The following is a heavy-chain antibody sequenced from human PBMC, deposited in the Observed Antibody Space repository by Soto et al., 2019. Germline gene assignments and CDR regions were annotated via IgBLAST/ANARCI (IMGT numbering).Heavy chain of an antibody. CDR3: AKHPFGSGIAGGFDI. CDR1: GFTFSTYA. J-gene: IGHJ3*02. CDR2: ISGSGGTT. V-gene: IGHV3-23*01. Sequence: EVQLLESGGGLVQPGGSLRLSCAASGFTFSTYAMSWVRQAPGKGLEWVSAISGSGGTTYYADSVKGRFTISRDSSKNTLYLQMNSLRAEDTAVYDCAKHPFGSGIAGGFDIWGQGKMVTVSS. D-gene: IGHD3-10*01.